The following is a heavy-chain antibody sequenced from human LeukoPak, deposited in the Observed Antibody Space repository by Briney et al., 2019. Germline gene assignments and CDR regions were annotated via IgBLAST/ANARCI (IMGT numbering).Heavy chain of an antibody. CDR1: GGSISSYY. J-gene: IGHJ6*02. Sequence: TTSETLSLTCTVSGGSISSYYWSWIRQPPGKGLEWIGYIYYSGSTNYNPSLKSRVTISVDTSKNQFSLKLSSVTAADTAVYYCARTNIAASTWDYYGMDVWGQGTTVTVSS. V-gene: IGHV4-59*01. D-gene: IGHD6-13*01. CDR3: ARTNIAASTWDYYGMDV. CDR2: IYYSGST.